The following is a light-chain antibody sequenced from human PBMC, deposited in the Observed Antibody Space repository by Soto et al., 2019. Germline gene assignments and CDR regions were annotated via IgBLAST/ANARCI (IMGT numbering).Light chain of an antibody. CDR2: DVS. J-gene: IGLJ1*01. Sequence: QSVLTQPASVSGSPGQSITISCTGTSSDVGGSNYVSWYQQHPGKAPKLIIFDVSHRPSGFSNRFSGSKSGNTASLTISRLQAEDEADYYCSSYTSSSTYVFGTGTKVTVL. V-gene: IGLV2-14*03. CDR3: SSYTSSSTYV. CDR1: SSDVGGSNY.